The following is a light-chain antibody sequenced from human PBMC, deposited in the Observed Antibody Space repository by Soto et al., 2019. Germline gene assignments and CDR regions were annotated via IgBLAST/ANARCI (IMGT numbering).Light chain of an antibody. J-gene: IGLJ2*01. CDR1: SSDVGGYND. Sequence: QSVLTQPASVSGSPGQSITISCTGTSSDVGGYNDVSWYQQNPGKAPKLMIYDVSNRPSGVSNRFSGSKSGNTASLTISGLQAEDEADYYCSSYTSSSTVVFGGGTQLTVL. CDR3: SSYTSSSTVV. V-gene: IGLV2-14*01. CDR2: DVS.